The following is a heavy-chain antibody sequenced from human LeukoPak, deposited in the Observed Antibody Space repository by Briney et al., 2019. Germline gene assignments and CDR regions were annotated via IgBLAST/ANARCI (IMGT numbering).Heavy chain of an antibody. Sequence: KSGGSLRLSCAASGFIFSDYYMSWIRQAPGKGLEWVSYISSSSSYTNYADSVKGRFTISRDNAKNSLYLQMNSLRAEDTAVYYCARDRLTGYYKDYWGQGTLVTVSS. J-gene: IGHJ4*02. CDR3: ARDRLTGYYKDY. D-gene: IGHD3-9*01. V-gene: IGHV3-11*05. CDR2: ISSSSSYT. CDR1: GFIFSDYY.